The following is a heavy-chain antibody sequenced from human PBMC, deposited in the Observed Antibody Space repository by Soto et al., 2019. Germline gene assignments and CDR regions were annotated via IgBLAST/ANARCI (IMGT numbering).Heavy chain of an antibody. V-gene: IGHV1-2*04. Sequence: GASVKVSCKASGYTFTSYAMHWVRQAPGQGLEWMGWINPNSGGTNYAQKFQGWVTMTRDTSISTAYMELSRLRSDDTAVYYCARDYGYGTRYYYYGMDVWGQGTTVTVSS. CDR3: ARDYGYGTRYYYYGMDV. D-gene: IGHD2-8*01. J-gene: IGHJ6*02. CDR1: GYTFTSYA. CDR2: INPNSGGT.